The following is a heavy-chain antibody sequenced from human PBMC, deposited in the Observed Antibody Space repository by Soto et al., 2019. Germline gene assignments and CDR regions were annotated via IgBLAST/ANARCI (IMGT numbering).Heavy chain of an antibody. CDR2: MNPNSGNT. V-gene: IGHV1-8*01. Sequence: ASVKVSCKASGYTFTSYDINWVRQATGQGLERMGWMNPNSGNTGYAQKFQGRVTMTRNTSISTAYMELSSLRSDDTAVYYCALFSIASRRASVDYYYGMDVCGQRTTVTVSS. D-gene: IGHD6-6*01. CDR1: GYTFTSYD. J-gene: IGHJ6*02. CDR3: ALFSIASRRASVDYYYGMDV.